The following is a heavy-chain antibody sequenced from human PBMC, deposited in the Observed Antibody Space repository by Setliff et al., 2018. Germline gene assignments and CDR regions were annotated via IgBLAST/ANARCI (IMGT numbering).Heavy chain of an antibody. Sequence: SVKVSCTASGYTFRNYAFAWVRQAPGQGLEWVGWISVYNGDTNYAQKFQGRVTLTTDTSTSTAYMELRSLTSDDSAYYYCARAPSVELVTIRTNSWFTYWGQGTLVTVSS. V-gene: IGHV1-18*01. CDR2: ISVYNGDT. D-gene: IGHD5-18*01. J-gene: IGHJ4*02. CDR3: ARAPSVELVTIRTNSWFTY. CDR1: GYTFRNYA.